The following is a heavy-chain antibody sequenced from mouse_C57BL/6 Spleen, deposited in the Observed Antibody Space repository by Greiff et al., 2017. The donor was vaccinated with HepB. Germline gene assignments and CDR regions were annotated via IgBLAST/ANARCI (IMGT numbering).Heavy chain of an antibody. CDR1: GYTFTSYW. D-gene: IGHD1-1*01. Sequence: QVHVKQPGTELVKPGASVKLSCKASGYTFTSYWMHWVKQRPGQGLEWIGNINPSNGGTNYNEKFKSKATLTVDKSSSTAYMQLSSLTSEDSAVYYCAREISDYYGSSPGWFAYWGQGTLVTVSA. V-gene: IGHV1-53*01. CDR2: INPSNGGT. J-gene: IGHJ3*01. CDR3: AREISDYYGSSPGWFAY.